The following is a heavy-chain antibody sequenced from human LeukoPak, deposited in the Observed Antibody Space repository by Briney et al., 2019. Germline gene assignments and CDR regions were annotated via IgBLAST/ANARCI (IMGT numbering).Heavy chain of an antibody. Sequence: GRSLRLSCAASGFTFSSYGMHWVRQAPGRGLEWVAVIWYDGSNKYYADSVKGRFTISRDNSKNTLYLQMNSLRAEDTAVYYCARELDYDILTPLDYWGQGTLVTVSS. CDR1: GFTFSSYG. J-gene: IGHJ4*02. V-gene: IGHV3-33*01. CDR3: ARELDYDILTPLDY. CDR2: IWYDGSNK. D-gene: IGHD3-9*01.